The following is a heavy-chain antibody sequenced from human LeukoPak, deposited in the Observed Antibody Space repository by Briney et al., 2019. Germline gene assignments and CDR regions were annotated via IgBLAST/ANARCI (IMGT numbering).Heavy chain of an antibody. D-gene: IGHD1-26*01. CDR2: IHYSGIT. CDR1: GGSISSYY. V-gene: IGHV4-59*01. CDR3: ARDVSGISPGYFDY. Sequence: SETLSLTCIVSGGSISSYYWNWIRQPPGKGLEWIGYIHYSGITNYNPSLESRVTTSVDTSKNQISLKLSSVTAADTAVYYCARDVSGISPGYFDYWGPGTLVTVSS. J-gene: IGHJ4*02.